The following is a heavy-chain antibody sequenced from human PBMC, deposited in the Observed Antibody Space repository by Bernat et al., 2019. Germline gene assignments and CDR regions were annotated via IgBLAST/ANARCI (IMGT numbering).Heavy chain of an antibody. Sequence: QVQLVESGGGVVQPGRSLRLSCAASGFTFSSYGMHWVRQAPGKGLEWVAVIWYDGSNKYYADSVKGRFTISRDNSKNTLYLKMNSLRAQETAEYYCEGDRGYCSAGSCSIRGAFDIWGRGTMVTVSS. CDR1: GFTFSSYG. CDR3: EGDRGYCSAGSCSIRGAFDI. V-gene: IGHV3-33*01. CDR2: IWYDGSNK. D-gene: IGHD2-15*01. J-gene: IGHJ3*02.